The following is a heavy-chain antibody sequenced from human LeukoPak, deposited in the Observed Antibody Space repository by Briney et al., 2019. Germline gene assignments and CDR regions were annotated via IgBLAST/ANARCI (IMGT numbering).Heavy chain of an antibody. CDR2: ISSGGITI. V-gene: IGHV3-48*04. J-gene: IGHJ6*03. CDR3: ARELQSYYYYYMDV. D-gene: IGHD4-11*01. CDR1: GFTFSNYG. Sequence: GGSLRLSCGASGFTFSNYGMNWVRQAPGKGLEWVSYISSGGITIYYSDSVKGRFTISRDNSKNSLYLQMNTLRAEDTAVYYCARELQSYYYYYMDVWGKGTTVTVSS.